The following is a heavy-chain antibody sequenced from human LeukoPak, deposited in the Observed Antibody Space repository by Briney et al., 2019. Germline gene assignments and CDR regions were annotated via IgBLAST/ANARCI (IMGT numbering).Heavy chain of an antibody. V-gene: IGHV3-23*01. D-gene: IGHD3-9*01. Sequence: QPGGSLRLSCAASGFTVSSYAMSWVRQARGKGLEWVSAISGRGGSTYYADAVKGRFTISRDNSKNTLYLQMNSLRAEDTAVYYCARALMYYDVLTGRDAFDIWGQGTMVTVSS. CDR3: ARALMYYDVLTGRDAFDI. CDR2: ISGRGGST. CDR1: GFTVSSYA. J-gene: IGHJ3*02.